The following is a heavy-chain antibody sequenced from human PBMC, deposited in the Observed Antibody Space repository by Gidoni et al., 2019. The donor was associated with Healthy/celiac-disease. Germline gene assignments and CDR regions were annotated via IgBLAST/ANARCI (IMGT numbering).Heavy chain of an antibody. V-gene: IGHV3-30*18. Sequence: QVQLVESGGGVVQPGRYLRLSCAASGFTFSSYGMHWVRQAPGKGLEWVAVISYDGSNKYYADSVKGRFTISRDNSKNTLYLQMNSLRAEDTAVYYCAKDGGMTTPPFDYWGQGTLVTVSS. J-gene: IGHJ4*02. CDR2: ISYDGSNK. D-gene: IGHD4-17*01. CDR1: GFTFSSYG. CDR3: AKDGGMTTPPFDY.